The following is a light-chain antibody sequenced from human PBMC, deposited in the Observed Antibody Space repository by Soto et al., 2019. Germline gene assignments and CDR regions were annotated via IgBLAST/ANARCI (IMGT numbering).Light chain of an antibody. CDR2: KAS. J-gene: IGKJ1*01. CDR1: QNINSW. CDR3: QQYNGYGR. Sequence: IPMTQSPSPLSASVGDRGTIPFRASQNINSWLAWYQQKPGKAPKLLIHKASSLQSGVPSRFSGSGSGTEFTLTISSLGPDDFATYYCQQYNGYGRFGQGTKVDI. V-gene: IGKV1-5*03.